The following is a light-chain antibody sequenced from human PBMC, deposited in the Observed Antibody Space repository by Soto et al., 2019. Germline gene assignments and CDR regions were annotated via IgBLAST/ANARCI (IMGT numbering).Light chain of an antibody. J-gene: IGLJ1*01. CDR1: SSDVGAYNL. V-gene: IGLV2-14*01. Sequence: QSVLTQPASVSGSHGQSVTISCTGTSSDVGAYNLVSWYQQYPGKAPKLMIYEVSNRPSGVSNRFSGSKSGNTTSLTISGLXAEDEADYYCCTSYEGGGKYVFGTGTKVTVL. CDR3: TSYEGGGKYV. CDR2: EVS.